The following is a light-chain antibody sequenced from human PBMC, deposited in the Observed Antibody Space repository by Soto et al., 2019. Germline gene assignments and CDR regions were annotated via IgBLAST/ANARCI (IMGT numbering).Light chain of an antibody. CDR2: NNN. CDR3: AAWDDSLNGRNWV. Sequence: QSVLTQPLSASGTPGQRVTLFCSGSRSSIGSNSVSWYQQVPGAAPKLLIHNNNERPSGVPDRFSGSKSGTSASLASSGLHSEDEANYYCAAWDDSLNGRNWVFGGGTKLTVL. V-gene: IGLV1-44*01. J-gene: IGLJ3*02. CDR1: RSSIGSNS.